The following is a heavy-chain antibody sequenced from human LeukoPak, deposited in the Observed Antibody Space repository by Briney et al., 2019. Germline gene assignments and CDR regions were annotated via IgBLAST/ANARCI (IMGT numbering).Heavy chain of an antibody. V-gene: IGHV1-58*01. Sequence: ASVKVSCKASGFTFSSSAVQWVRQARGQRLERIGWIVVGTANTNYAQKFQERVTITRDTSTSTAYMELRSLRSEDTAVYYCAADGYNYGGGAHYFFGIDVWGQGTTVTVSS. CDR2: IVVGTANT. CDR1: GFTFSSSA. CDR3: AADGYNYGGGAHYFFGIDV. D-gene: IGHD5-18*01. J-gene: IGHJ6*02.